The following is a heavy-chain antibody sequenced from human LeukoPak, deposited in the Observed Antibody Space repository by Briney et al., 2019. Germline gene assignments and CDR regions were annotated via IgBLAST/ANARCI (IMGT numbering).Heavy chain of an antibody. Sequence: PSETLSLTCTVSGYSISSGYYWAWIRQPPGKGLEWIGNIYHGGSTYYNPSLKSRVTISVDTSKNQFSLKLSSVTAADTAVYYCARDLALSSGWYVGYYYYYMDVWGKGTTVTISS. V-gene: IGHV4-38-2*02. CDR1: GYSISSGYY. CDR3: ARDLALSSGWYVGYYYYYMDV. CDR2: IYHGGST. D-gene: IGHD6-19*01. J-gene: IGHJ6*03.